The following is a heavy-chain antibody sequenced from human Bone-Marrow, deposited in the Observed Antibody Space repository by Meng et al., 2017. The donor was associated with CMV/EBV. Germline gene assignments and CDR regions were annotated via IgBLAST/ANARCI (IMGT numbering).Heavy chain of an antibody. D-gene: IGHD3-3*01. J-gene: IGHJ6*02. CDR1: GYTFTGYY. CDR3: ERDYDFWSGYSGYDYYYGMDV. V-gene: IGHV1-2*02. CDR2: INPNSGGT. Sequence: ASVKVSCKASGYTFTGYYMHWVRQAPGQGLEWMGWINPNSGGTNYAQKFQGRVTMTRDTSISTAYMELSRLRSDDTAVYYCERDYDFWSGYSGYDYYYGMDVWGQGTTVTVSS.